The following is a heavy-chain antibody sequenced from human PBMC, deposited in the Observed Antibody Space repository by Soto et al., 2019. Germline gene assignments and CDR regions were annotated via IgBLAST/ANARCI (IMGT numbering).Heavy chain of an antibody. J-gene: IGHJ6*02. CDR2: IIPIIGTT. Sequence: ASVKVSCKASGGTFSNVAISWVRQAPGQGLEWMGGIIPIIGTTHYAQSFQDRVILTADESTGTAYMELSSLTSKDTAVYYCARDQMGTIIGGMDVWGQGTTVTVSS. V-gene: IGHV1-69*13. D-gene: IGHD3-16*02. CDR3: ARDQMGTIIGGMDV. CDR1: GGTFSNVA.